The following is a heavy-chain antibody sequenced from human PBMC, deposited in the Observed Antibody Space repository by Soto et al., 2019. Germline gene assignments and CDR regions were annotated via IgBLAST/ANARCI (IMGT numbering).Heavy chain of an antibody. CDR2: IYYSGST. D-gene: IGHD2-2*01. J-gene: IGHJ6*03. Sequence: SETLSLTCTVSGGSISSYYWSWIRQPPGKGLEWIGYIYYSGSTNYNPSLKSRVTISVDTSKNQFSLKLSSVTAADTAVYYCARDVREYCSSTSCYASDYYYYMDVWGYGTTVTVSS. CDR1: GGSISSYY. CDR3: ARDVREYCSSTSCYASDYYYYMDV. V-gene: IGHV4-59*01.